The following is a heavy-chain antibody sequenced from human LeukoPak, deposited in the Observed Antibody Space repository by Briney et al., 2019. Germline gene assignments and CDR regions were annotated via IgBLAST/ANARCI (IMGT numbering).Heavy chain of an antibody. D-gene: IGHD2-2*01. CDR3: ARRISTRRGETCSSTSCYFDY. Sequence: SETLSLTCAVSGFSISSGYFWAWIRQSPGEGLEGIGSIFHNGITYYNPSRKSRITISVDTSKNQFSLRLSSVTAADTAVYYCARRISTRRGETCSSTSCYFDYWGQGTLVTVSS. J-gene: IGHJ4*02. V-gene: IGHV4-38-2*01. CDR2: IFHNGIT. CDR1: GFSISSGYF.